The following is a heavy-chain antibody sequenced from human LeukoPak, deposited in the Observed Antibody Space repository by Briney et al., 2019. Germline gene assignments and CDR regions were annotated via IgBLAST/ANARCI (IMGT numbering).Heavy chain of an antibody. J-gene: IGHJ3*02. D-gene: IGHD3-9*01. CDR3: AGECYDILTGYCLLDAFDI. Sequence: SEILSLTCTVSGGSISSGDYYWSWIRQPPGKGLEWIGYIYYGESTYYNPSLKSRVTISVDTSKNQFSLKLSSVTAADTAVYYCAGECYDILTGYCLLDAFDIWGQGTMVTVSS. CDR2: IYYGEST. CDR1: GGSISSGDYY. V-gene: IGHV4-30-4*01.